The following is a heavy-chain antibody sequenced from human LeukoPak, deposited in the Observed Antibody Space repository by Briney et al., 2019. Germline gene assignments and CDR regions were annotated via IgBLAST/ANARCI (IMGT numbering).Heavy chain of an antibody. CDR2: INSDGSST. CDR1: GLAFSAYK. J-gene: IGHJ3*02. D-gene: IGHD2-8*01. CDR3: ARVQGHPPNGLDI. Sequence: GGSLRLSCAASGLAFSAYKMHWVRQAPGKGLVWVSRINSDGSSTSYADSVKGRFTISRDNAKNTLYLQMNSLRAEDTAVYYCARVQGHPPNGLDIWGQGTMVTVSS. V-gene: IGHV3-74*01.